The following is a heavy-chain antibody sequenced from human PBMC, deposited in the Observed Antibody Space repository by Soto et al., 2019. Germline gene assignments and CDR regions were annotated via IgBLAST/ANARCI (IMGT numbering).Heavy chain of an antibody. D-gene: IGHD3-22*01. Sequence: SEPLSFTCTVSGSYMSSRTYYWGWIRQPPGKGLEWIGSIYYSGSTNYNPSLKSRVTISVDTSKNQFSLKLSSVTAADTAVYYCASTRMIVAHSDYWGQGNLVTVS. CDR3: ASTRMIVAHSDY. J-gene: IGHJ4*02. CDR1: GSYMSSRTYY. V-gene: IGHV4-39*07. CDR2: IYYSGST.